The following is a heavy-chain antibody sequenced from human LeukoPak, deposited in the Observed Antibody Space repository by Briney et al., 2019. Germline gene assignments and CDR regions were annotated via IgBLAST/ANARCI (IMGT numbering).Heavy chain of an antibody. V-gene: IGHV4-30-2*01. J-gene: IGHJ4*02. CDR1: GGSISSGGYY. CDR2: IYHSGST. Sequence: SETLSLTCTVSGGSISSGGYYWSWIRQPPGKGLEWIGYIYHSGSTYYNPSLKSRVTISVDRSKNQFSLKLSSVTAADTAVYYCARDRGDDFWSGFSYYFDYWGQGTLVTVSS. D-gene: IGHD3-3*01. CDR3: ARDRGDDFWSGFSYYFDY.